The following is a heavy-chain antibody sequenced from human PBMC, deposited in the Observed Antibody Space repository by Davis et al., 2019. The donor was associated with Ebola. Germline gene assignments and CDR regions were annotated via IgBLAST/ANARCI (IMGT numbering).Heavy chain of an antibody. Sequence: GGSLRLSCAASGLTFRNYALHWAPQAPGTGLERLTLLSVAGKRNYFADSVRGRFTTSRDNSKNTVSLQMYNLRAEDTATYYCARDGVGCYPGDYWGQGTTVTVSS. CDR3: ARDGVGCYPGDY. CDR1: GLTFRNYA. CDR2: LSVAGKRN. V-gene: IGHV3-30*04. J-gene: IGHJ4*02. D-gene: IGHD6-19*01.